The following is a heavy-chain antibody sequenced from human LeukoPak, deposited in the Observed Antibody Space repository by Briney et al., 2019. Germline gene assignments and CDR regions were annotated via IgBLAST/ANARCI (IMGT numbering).Heavy chain of an antibody. V-gene: IGHV3-23*01. CDR2: ISGSGGST. CDR1: GFTFSSYA. Sequence: PGGSLRLSCAASGFTFSSYAMSWVRQAPGKGLEWVSAISGSGGSTYHSDSVRGRFTTSRDNSKNTLHLQMNSLRAEDTAVFYCAREPRDCTGGTCHSGGGYYFEYWGQGILVTVSS. CDR3: AREPRDCTGGTCHSGGGYYFEY. D-gene: IGHD2-8*02. J-gene: IGHJ4*02.